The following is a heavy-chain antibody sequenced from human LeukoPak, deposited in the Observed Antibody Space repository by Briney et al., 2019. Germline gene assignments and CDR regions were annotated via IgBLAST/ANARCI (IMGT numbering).Heavy chain of an antibody. CDR1: GFTFSSYG. Sequence: GRSLRLSCAASGFTFSSYGMHWVRQAPGKGLEWVAVISYDGSNKYYADSVKGRFTISRDNSKNTLYLQMNSLRAEDTAVYYCAKDLGIAAAGRTDYFDYWGQGTLVTVSS. D-gene: IGHD6-13*01. CDR2: ISYDGSNK. CDR3: AKDLGIAAAGRTDYFDY. J-gene: IGHJ4*02. V-gene: IGHV3-30*18.